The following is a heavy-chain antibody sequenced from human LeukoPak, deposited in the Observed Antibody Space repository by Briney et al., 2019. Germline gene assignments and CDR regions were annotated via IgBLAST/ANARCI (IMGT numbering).Heavy chain of an antibody. CDR1: GFPFRTHA. V-gene: IGHV3-30*01. J-gene: IGHJ4*02. D-gene: IGHD5-24*01. Sequence: GGSLRLSCAAYGFPFRTHAMHWVRQAPGKGLEWVAFISFDGNTKYYSDSVRGRFPIFRDNSKNTVYLQMNSLRPEDTAVYYCARDPSNRDGYNSGDYWGQGTLVTVSS. CDR3: ARDPSNRDGYNSGDY. CDR2: ISFDGNTK.